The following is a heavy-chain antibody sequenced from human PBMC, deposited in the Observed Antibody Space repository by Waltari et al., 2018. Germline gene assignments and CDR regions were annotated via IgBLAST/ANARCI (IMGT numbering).Heavy chain of an antibody. Sequence: QVQLQQWGAGLLKPSETLSLTCAVYGGSFSGSYWSWIRQPPGKGLEWIGEINHSGSTNYNPSLKSRVTISVDTSKNQFSLKLSSVTAADTAVYYCARRMTRRLDPHYYMDVWGKGTTVTVSS. J-gene: IGHJ6*03. CDR3: ARRMTRRLDPHYYMDV. CDR2: INHSGST. CDR1: GGSFSGSY. D-gene: IGHD6-19*01. V-gene: IGHV4-34*01.